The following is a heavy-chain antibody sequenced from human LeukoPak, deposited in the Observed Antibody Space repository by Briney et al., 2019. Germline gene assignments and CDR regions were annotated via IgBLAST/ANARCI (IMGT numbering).Heavy chain of an antibody. V-gene: IGHV3-33*08. Sequence: GGSLRLSCAASGFTFSSYGMHWVRQAPGKGLEWVAVIWYDGSNKYYADSVKGRFTISRDNSKNTLYLQMNSLRAEDTAVYYCARDRTYYYDSSGYGDAFDIWGQGTMVTVSS. CDR3: ARDRTYYYDSSGYGDAFDI. CDR1: GFTFSSYG. J-gene: IGHJ3*02. D-gene: IGHD3-22*01. CDR2: IWYDGSNK.